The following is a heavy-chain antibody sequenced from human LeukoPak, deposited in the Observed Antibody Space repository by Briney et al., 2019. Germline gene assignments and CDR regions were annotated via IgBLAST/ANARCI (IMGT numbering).Heavy chain of an antibody. CDR3: AKDGKGYSSSWYSSH. D-gene: IGHD6-13*01. CDR2: ISGSGGST. Sequence: GGSLRLSCAAPGFTFSSYAMSWVRQAPGKGLEWVSAISGSGGSTYYADSVKGRFTISRDNSKNTLYLQMNSLRAEDTAVYYCAKDGKGYSSSWYSSHWGQGTLVTVSS. V-gene: IGHV3-23*01. J-gene: IGHJ4*02. CDR1: GFTFSSYA.